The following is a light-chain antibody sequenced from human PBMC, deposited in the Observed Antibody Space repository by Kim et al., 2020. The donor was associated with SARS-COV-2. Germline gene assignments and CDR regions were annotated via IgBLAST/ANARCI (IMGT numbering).Light chain of an antibody. CDR1: SGQSSYA. CDR3: QTWDSGIQV. J-gene: IGLJ3*02. Sequence: ASVKLTCTLSSGQSSYASIWHQQEPEKGPRYLMKVNSDDSRKRGDGIPDRFSGSSFGAERYLTISSLQSEDEADYYCQTWDSGIQVFGGGTQLTVL. CDR2: VNSDDSR. V-gene: IGLV4-69*01.